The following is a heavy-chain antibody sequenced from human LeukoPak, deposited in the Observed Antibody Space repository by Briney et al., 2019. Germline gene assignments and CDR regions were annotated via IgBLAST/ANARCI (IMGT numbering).Heavy chain of an antibody. CDR3: ASSYPGGVVVGATSLVGGY. J-gene: IGHJ4*02. CDR1: GYAFTSYY. CDR2: INPSGGST. V-gene: IGHV1-46*01. Sequence: ASVRVSCKASGYAFTSYYMHWVRQAPGQGLEWMGIINPSGGSTSYAQKFQGRVTMTRDTSTSTVYMGLSSVRSEDTAVYYCASSYPGGVVVGATSLVGGYWGQGTLVTVSS. D-gene: IGHD1-26*01.